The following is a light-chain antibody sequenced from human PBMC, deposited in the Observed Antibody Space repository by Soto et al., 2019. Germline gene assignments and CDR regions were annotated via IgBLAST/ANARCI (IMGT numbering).Light chain of an antibody. CDR1: QSISSW. CDR3: QQYNSYWT. CDR2: KAS. V-gene: IGKV1-5*03. Sequence: DIQMTQSPSTPSASVGDRVTITCRASQSISSWLAWYQQKPGKAPKLLIYKASSLESGVPSRLCGSGSGTEFTLTISSLQPDDFATYYCQQYNSYWTFGQGTKVDIK. J-gene: IGKJ1*01.